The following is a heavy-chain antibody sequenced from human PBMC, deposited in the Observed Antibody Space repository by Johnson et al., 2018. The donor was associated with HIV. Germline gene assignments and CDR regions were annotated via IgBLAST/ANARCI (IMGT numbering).Heavy chain of an antibody. D-gene: IGHD6-6*01. J-gene: IGHJ3*02. Sequence: VQLVESGGGVVQPGGSLRLSCAASGFTFSSYDMHWVRQATGKGLEWVSAIGTAGDTYYPGSVKGRFTISIDNSKNTLYLQMNSLRAEDTAVYYCARDRGAARDAFDIWGQGTVVTVSS. CDR3: ARDRGAARDAFDI. CDR2: IGTAGDT. V-gene: IGHV3-13*01. CDR1: GFTFSSYD.